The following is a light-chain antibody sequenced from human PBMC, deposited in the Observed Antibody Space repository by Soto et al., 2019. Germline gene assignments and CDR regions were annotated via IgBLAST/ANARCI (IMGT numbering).Light chain of an antibody. CDR3: SSYTTSYFYV. CDR2: GVK. V-gene: IGLV2-14*01. J-gene: IGLJ1*01. CDR1: GRDIGAYDY. Sequence: PVSGSPGQTITISCTGSGRDIGAYDYVSWYQQHPGKAPKLLIYGVKNRPSGVSYRFSASKSAFTASLTISGLQAEDEAHYYCSSYTTSYFYVFGPGTKVTVL.